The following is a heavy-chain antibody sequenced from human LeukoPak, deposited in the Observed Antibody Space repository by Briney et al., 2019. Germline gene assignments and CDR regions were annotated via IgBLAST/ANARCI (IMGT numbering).Heavy chain of an antibody. D-gene: IGHD4-17*01. Sequence: SETLSLTCAVYGGSFSGYHWNWIRQPPGKGLEWIGEIDHSGSTNYNPSLKSRVTISVDTSKNQFSLKLSSVTAADTAVYYCARGRFYGDAFDPWGQGTLVTVSS. CDR1: GGSFSGYH. V-gene: IGHV4-34*01. J-gene: IGHJ5*02. CDR2: IDHSGST. CDR3: ARGRFYGDAFDP.